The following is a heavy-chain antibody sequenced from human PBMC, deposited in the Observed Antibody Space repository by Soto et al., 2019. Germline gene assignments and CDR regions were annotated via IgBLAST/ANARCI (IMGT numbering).Heavy chain of an antibody. Sequence: XTLSLTCTVSGGSISRGSYYWSWIRQPPGKGLEWIGYIYYSGSTNYNPSLKIRITISVDTSKNQFSLKLSSVTTADTSLYYCARDEYFDWFGAFDIWGQGTMVTVSS. V-gene: IGHV4-61*01. J-gene: IGHJ3*02. D-gene: IGHD3-9*01. CDR1: GGSISRGSYY. CDR3: ARDEYFDWFGAFDI. CDR2: IYYSGST.